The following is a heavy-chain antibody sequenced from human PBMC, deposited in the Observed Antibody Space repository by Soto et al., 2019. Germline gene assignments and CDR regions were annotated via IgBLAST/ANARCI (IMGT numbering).Heavy chain of an antibody. CDR1: GGSISSYY. CDR3: ARHQLREILYYILPDYYYYMDV. CDR2: IYYSGST. Sequence: SETLSLTCTVSGGSISSYYWSWIRQPPGKGLEWIGYIYYSGSTNYNPSLKSRVTISVDTSKNQFSLKLSSVTAADTAVYYCARHQLREILYYILPDYYYYMDVWGKGTTVTVSS. V-gene: IGHV4-59*08. J-gene: IGHJ6*03. D-gene: IGHD3-10*02.